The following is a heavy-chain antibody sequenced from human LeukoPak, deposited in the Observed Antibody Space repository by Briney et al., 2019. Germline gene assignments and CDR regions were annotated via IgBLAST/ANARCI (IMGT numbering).Heavy chain of an antibody. Sequence: GGSLRLSCAASGFTFSSYSMNWVRQAPGKGLEWVSYISSSSSTIYYADSVKGRFTISRDNAKNSLYLQMNSLRAEDTAVYYCAREYPPLYDYVWGSYRYDYWGQGTLVTVSS. CDR3: AREYPPLYDYVWGSYRYDY. V-gene: IGHV3-48*04. CDR2: ISSSSSTI. J-gene: IGHJ4*02. CDR1: GFTFSSYS. D-gene: IGHD3-16*02.